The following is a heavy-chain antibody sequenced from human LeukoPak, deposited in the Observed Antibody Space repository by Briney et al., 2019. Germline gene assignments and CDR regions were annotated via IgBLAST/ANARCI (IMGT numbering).Heavy chain of an antibody. CDR3: TRSGFGGGVHFDY. Sequence: ASVKVSCKASGYTFTNYDINWVRQAAGQGLEWMGWMNPNSGDTGYVEKFQGRVTMTRDTSTNTAYMELSSLRPEDTAVYYCTRSGFGGGVHFDYWGQGTPVTVSS. V-gene: IGHV1-8*01. D-gene: IGHD3-16*01. CDR1: GYTFTNYD. J-gene: IGHJ4*02. CDR2: MNPNSGDT.